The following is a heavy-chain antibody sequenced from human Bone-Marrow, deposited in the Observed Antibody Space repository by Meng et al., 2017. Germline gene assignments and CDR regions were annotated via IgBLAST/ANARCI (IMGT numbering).Heavy chain of an antibody. V-gene: IGHV3-7*01. J-gene: IGHJ3*02. CDR3: ARDYRRIVGATGSAFDI. Sequence: GGSLRLSCAASGFTFSSYWMSWVRQAPGKGLEWVANIKQDGSEKYYVDSVKGRFTISRDNAKNSLYLQMNSLRAEDTAVYYCARDYRRIVGATGSAFDIWGQGTMVTVSS. CDR1: GFTFSSYW. CDR2: IKQDGSEK. D-gene: IGHD1-26*01.